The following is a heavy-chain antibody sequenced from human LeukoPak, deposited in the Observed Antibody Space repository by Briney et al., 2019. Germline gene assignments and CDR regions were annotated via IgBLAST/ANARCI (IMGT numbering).Heavy chain of an antibody. CDR3: ARDRYYYDSSGYPRRTNYFDY. Sequence: SVKVSCKASGGTFISYAISWVRQAPGQGLEWMGGIIPIFGTANYAQKFQGRVTITADESTSTAYMELSSLRSEDTAVYYCARDRYYYDSSGYPRRTNYFDYWGQGTLVTVSS. J-gene: IGHJ4*02. D-gene: IGHD3-22*01. V-gene: IGHV1-69*13. CDR1: GGTFISYA. CDR2: IIPIFGTA.